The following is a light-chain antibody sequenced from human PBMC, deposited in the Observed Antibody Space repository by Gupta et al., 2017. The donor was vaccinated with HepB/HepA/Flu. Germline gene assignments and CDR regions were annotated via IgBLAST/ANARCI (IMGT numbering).Light chain of an antibody. V-gene: IGKV4-1*01. CDR2: GAS. J-gene: IGKJ2*01. CDR1: QSVLYSSNNKNY. CDR3: QQDDSTPHT. Sequence: DLVMTQSTDPLAVSLGERATINCKSSQSVLYSSNNKNYLAWYQQKPGQPPKLLIYGASTRESGVPDRFRGSGSGTDFTLTISSLQAEDVAVYYCQQDDSTPHTFGQGTKLEIK.